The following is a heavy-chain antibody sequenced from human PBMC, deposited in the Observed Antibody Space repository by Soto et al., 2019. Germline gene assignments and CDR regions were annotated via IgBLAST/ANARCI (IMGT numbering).Heavy chain of an antibody. CDR3: ARMFVTIFGVVHRFAFDI. Sequence: GGSLRLSCAASGFTFSSYSMNWVRQAPGKGLEWVSYISSSSSTIYYADSVKGRFTISRDNAKNSLYLQMNSLRAEDTAMYYCARMFVTIFGVVHRFAFDIWGQGAMVTVSS. CDR1: GFTFSSYS. J-gene: IGHJ3*02. D-gene: IGHD3-3*01. V-gene: IGHV3-48*01. CDR2: ISSSSSTI.